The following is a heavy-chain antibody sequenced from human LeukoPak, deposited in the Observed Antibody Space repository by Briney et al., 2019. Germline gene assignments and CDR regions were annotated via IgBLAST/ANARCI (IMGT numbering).Heavy chain of an antibody. V-gene: IGHV3-73*01. Sequence: GGSLRLSCAASGFTFSGSAIRWVRQSSGKGPEWVGQIGKKDKGYATATAYAASVKGRFTISRDDSINTAYLQMKSLKTEDTALYYCTRDSGTYNWFDPWGQGTLVTVSS. CDR1: GFTFSGSA. CDR3: TRDSGTYNWFDP. J-gene: IGHJ5*02. D-gene: IGHD1-26*01. CDR2: IGKKDKGYATAT.